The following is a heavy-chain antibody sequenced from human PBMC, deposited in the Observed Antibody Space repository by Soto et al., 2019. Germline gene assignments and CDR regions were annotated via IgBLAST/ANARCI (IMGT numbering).Heavy chain of an antibody. CDR3: TAGLDNSVGVDQ. Sequence: EVQLVESGGGLVKPGGSLRLSCAASVFTFSYAWMTWVRQVSGKGLEWVALIKSKAHGGTTDYAALVEGIFTIPRDDSTSTLYLQMNSLQTEDTGMYYCTAGLDNSVGVDQWSQGTQVTVS. CDR1: VFTFSYAW. CDR2: IKSKAHGGTT. V-gene: IGHV3-15*07. J-gene: IGHJ4*02. D-gene: IGHD2-21*01.